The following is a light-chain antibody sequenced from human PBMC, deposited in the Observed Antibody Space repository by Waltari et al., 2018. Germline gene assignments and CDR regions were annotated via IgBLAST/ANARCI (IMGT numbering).Light chain of an antibody. CDR1: SSHVGGFQY. CDR3: SSYISSSTLEL. Sequence: QSALTQPAPVSGSPGPSNTISSAGTSSHVGGFQYVSGSQPHPCKAPKLMISEVSNRPSGVSNRFSGSKSGNTASLTISGLQAEDEADYYCSSYISSSTLELFGGGTSLTVL. V-gene: IGLV2-14*01. J-gene: IGLJ2*01. CDR2: EVS.